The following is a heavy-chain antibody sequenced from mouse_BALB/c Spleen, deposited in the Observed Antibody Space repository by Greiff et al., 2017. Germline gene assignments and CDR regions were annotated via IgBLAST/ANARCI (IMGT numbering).Heavy chain of an antibody. Sequence: DVQLVESGGGLVKPGGSLKLSCAASGFTFRSYAMSWVRQTPEKRLEWVASISSGGSTHYPDSVKGRFTIARDNARNILYLQMSSLRSKDTAMYYCARGEEYYGPLYFDVWGAGTTVTVSS. CDR2: ISSGGST. CDR3: ARGEEYYGPLYFDV. CDR1: GFTFRSYA. V-gene: IGHV5-6-5*01. J-gene: IGHJ1*01. D-gene: IGHD1-1*01.